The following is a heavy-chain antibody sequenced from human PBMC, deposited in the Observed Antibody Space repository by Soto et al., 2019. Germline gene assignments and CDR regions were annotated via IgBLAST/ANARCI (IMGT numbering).Heavy chain of an antibody. J-gene: IGHJ4*02. CDR1: GGTFSSYA. V-gene: IGHV1-69*13. D-gene: IGHD2-15*01. CDR3: ARGTVYCSGGSCYSGLFDY. Sequence: GASVKVSCKASGGTFSSYAISWVRQAPGQGLEWMGGIIPIFGTANYAQKFQGRVTITADESTSTAYMELSSLRSEDTAVYYCARGTVYCSGGSCYSGLFDYWGQGTLVTVSS. CDR2: IIPIFGTA.